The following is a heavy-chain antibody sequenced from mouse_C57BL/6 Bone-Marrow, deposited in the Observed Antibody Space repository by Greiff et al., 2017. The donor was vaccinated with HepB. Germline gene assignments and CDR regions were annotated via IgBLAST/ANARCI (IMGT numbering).Heavy chain of an antibody. CDR3: ARSFITTVVEYFDY. V-gene: IGHV1-54*01. D-gene: IGHD1-1*01. Sequence: QVQLKESGAELVRPGTSVKVSCKASGYAFTNYLIEWVKQRPGQGLEWIGVINPGSGGTNYNEKFKGKATLTADKSSSTAYMQLSSLTSEDSAVYFCARSFITTVVEYFDYWGQGTTLTVSS. CDR2: INPGSGGT. J-gene: IGHJ2*01. CDR1: GYAFTNYL.